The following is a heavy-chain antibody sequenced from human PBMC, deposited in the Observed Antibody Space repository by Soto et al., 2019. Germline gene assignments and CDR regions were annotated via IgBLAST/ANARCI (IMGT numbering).Heavy chain of an antibody. CDR1: GFTFSGFG. CDR2: IWYDGSKK. V-gene: IGHV3-33*01. J-gene: IGHJ3*02. CDR3: ARGPRGSYGGNSAHFDI. D-gene: IGHD4-17*01. Sequence: QVQLVESGGGVAQPGTSLRLSCEAAGFTFSGFGMQWVRQAPGKGLERVAVIWYDGSKKYYADCVKGRFTISRDNSKNALYLKMNSLRAEDTAVYYWARGPRGSYGGNSAHFDIWGQGTVVTVSS.